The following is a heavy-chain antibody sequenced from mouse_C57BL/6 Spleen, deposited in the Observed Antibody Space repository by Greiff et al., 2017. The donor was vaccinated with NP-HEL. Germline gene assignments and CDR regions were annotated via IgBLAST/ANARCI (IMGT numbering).Heavy chain of an antibody. CDR1: GFNIKDDY. D-gene: IGHD3-1*01. CDR2: IDPENGDT. J-gene: IGHJ3*01. V-gene: IGHV14-4*01. CDR3: TTGTSGAY. Sequence: VQLNESGAELVRPGASVKLSCTASGFNIKDDYMHWVKQRPEQGLEWIGWIDPENGDTEYASKFQGKATITADTSSNTAYLQLSSLTSEDTAVYYCTTGTSGAYWGQGTLVTVSA.